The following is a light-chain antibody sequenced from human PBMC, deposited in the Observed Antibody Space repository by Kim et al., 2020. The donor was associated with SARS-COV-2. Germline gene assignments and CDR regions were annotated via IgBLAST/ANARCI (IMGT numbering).Light chain of an antibody. CDR2: DAT. V-gene: IGKV3-15*01. CDR1: QTNNNK. CDR3: QLSNDWPPLT. Sequence: STAKRATPCCRASQTNNNKLVWYQQKPGQAPRLLIYDATTRATGVPARCIGGGSETDFTLTISSLQSEDFAVDYCQLSNDWPPLTFGQGTKVDIK. J-gene: IGKJ1*01.